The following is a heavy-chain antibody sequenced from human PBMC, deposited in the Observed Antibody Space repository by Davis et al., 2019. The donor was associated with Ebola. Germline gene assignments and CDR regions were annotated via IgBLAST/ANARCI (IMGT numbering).Heavy chain of an antibody. CDR2: INAGNGNT. D-gene: IGHD2-21*01. J-gene: IGHJ3*02. CDR3: ARRRDYDAFDI. CDR1: GYTFTSYA. Sequence: ASVKVSCKASGYTFTSYAMHWVRQAPGQRLEWMGWINAGNGNTKYSQKFQGRVTITRDTSASTAYMELSSLRFDDTAVYYCARRRDYDAFDIWGQGTMVTVSS. V-gene: IGHV1-3*01.